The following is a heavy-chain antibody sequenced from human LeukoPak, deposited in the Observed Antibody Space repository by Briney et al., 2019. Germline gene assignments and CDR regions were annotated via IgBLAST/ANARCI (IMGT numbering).Heavy chain of an antibody. CDR1: GYTFTSYA. CDR2: INTNTGNP. J-gene: IGHJ4*02. CDR3: ARGKLRFLEWLSLFDY. V-gene: IGHV7-4-1*02. D-gene: IGHD3-3*01. Sequence: ASVKVSCKASGYTFTSYAMNWVRQAPGQGLEWMGWINTNTGNPTYAQGFTGRFVFSLDTSVSTAYLQISSLKAEDTAVYYCARGKLRFLEWLSLFDYWGQGTLVTVSS.